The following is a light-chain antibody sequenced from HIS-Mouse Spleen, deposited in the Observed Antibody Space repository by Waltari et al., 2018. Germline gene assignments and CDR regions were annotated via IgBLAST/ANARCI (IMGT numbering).Light chain of an antibody. J-gene: IGLJ2*01. CDR2: EDS. V-gene: IGLV3-10*01. CDR3: YSTDSSGNHRV. Sequence: SYELTQPPSVSVSPGQTARITCSGDALPKKYADWYQQKSGQDPVLVIYEDSTRPSGIPGRFSGSSSGTMATLTISGAQVEDEADYYCYSTDSSGNHRVFGGGTKLTVL. CDR1: ALPKKY.